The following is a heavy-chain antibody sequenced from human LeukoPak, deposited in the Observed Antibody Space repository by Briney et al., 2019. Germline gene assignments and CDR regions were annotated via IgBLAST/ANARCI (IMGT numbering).Heavy chain of an antibody. Sequence: GGSLRLSCAASGFTFSSYEMNWVRQAPGKGLGWVSYISSSGSTIYYADSVKGRFTISRDNAKNSLYLQMNSLRAEGTAVYYCARGVLPPLFDYWGQGTLVTVSS. CDR1: GFTFSSYE. D-gene: IGHD3-10*01. V-gene: IGHV3-48*03. J-gene: IGHJ4*02. CDR3: ARGVLPPLFDY. CDR2: ISSSGSTI.